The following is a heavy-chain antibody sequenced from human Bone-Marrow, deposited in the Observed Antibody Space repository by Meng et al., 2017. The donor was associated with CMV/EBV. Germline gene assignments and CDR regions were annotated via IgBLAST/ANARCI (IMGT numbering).Heavy chain of an antibody. V-gene: IGHV1-2*02. Sequence: ASVKVSCKASGYTFTGYYMHWVRQAPGQGLEWMGCINPNSGGTNYAQRFQGRITMTRDTSISTAYMELSRLRSDDTAVYYFARDLEEVEIVVLPAATDDYWGQGTLVTVSS. D-gene: IGHD2-2*03. CDR3: ARDLEEVEIVVLPAATDDY. J-gene: IGHJ4*02. CDR1: GYTFTGYY. CDR2: INPNSGGT.